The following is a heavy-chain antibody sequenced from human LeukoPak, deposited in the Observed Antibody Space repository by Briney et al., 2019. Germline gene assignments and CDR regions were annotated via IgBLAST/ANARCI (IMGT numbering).Heavy chain of an antibody. V-gene: IGHV3-20*04. CDR2: INWNGDST. CDR1: GFTFDDYG. CDR3: ASLPGYYDSSGYYP. Sequence: GGSLRLSCVASGFTFDDYGMSWVRQAPGKGLEWVSGINWNGDSTGYADSVKGRFTISRDNAKNSLYLQMNSLRAEDTALYYCASLPGYYDSSGYYPWGQGTLVTVSS. D-gene: IGHD3-22*01. J-gene: IGHJ5*02.